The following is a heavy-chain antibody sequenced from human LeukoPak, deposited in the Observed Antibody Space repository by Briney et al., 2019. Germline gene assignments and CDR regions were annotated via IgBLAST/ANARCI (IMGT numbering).Heavy chain of an antibody. CDR3: ARGEGIVARQGYYYYYMDV. D-gene: IGHD6-6*01. CDR2: IIPIFGTP. J-gene: IGHJ6*03. CDR1: GGTFGSYA. V-gene: IGHV1-69*05. Sequence: ASVKVSCKPSGGTFGSYAVSWVRQAPGQGLEWMGGIIPIFGTPNYSQKFQGRVTITTDESTSIVYLDLSSLRSEDTAVYYYARGEGIVARQGYYYYYMDVWGRGTTVTVSS.